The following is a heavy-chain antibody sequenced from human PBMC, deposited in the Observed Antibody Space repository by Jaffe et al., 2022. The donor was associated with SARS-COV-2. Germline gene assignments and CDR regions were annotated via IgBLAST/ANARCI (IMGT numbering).Heavy chain of an antibody. D-gene: IGHD6-19*01. J-gene: IGHJ6*02. CDR1: GFTFSSYS. CDR3: ARVPPSGWSIYGMDV. Sequence: EVQLVESGGGLVQPGGSLRLSCAASGFTFSSYSMNWVRQAPGKGLEWVSYISSSSSTIYYADSVKGRFTISRDNAKNSLYLQMNSLRDEDTAVYYCARVPPSGWSIYGMDVCGQGTTVTVSS. V-gene: IGHV3-48*02. CDR2: ISSSSSTI.